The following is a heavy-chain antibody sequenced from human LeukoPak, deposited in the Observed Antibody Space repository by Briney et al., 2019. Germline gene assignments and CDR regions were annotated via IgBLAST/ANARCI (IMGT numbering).Heavy chain of an antibody. CDR2: IYHSGST. V-gene: IGHV4-38-2*01. CDR1: GYSISSGYY. J-gene: IGHJ5*02. D-gene: IGHD2-2*01. CDR3: ARAFRRVVVPAAIGLWFDP. Sequence: SETLSLTCAVSGYSISSGYYWGWIRQPPGKGLEWIGSIYHSGSTYYNPSLKSRVTISVDTSKNQFSLKLSSVTAADTAVYYCARAFRRVVVPAAIGLWFDPWGQGTLVTVSS.